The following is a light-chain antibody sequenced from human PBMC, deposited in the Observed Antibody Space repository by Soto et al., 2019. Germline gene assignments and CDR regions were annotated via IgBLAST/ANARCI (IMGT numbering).Light chain of an antibody. CDR3: QHYSSYSI. Sequence: DIQMTQSPSTLSASVADRVTITCRASQSISNWLAWYQQKPGKAPNLLIYDASSLKSGVPSRFSDSVSETELTLTISSLPPDDSATYYCQHYSSYSIFGPGTKVDIK. CDR1: QSISNW. CDR2: DAS. J-gene: IGKJ3*01. V-gene: IGKV1-5*01.